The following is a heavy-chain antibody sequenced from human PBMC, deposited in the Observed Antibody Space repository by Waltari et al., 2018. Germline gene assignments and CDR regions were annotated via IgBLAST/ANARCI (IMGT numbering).Heavy chain of an antibody. CDR1: GGSISTYY. CDR3: VSSYDSTGPIDF. V-gene: IGHV4-59*08. CDR2: VYYRGNT. D-gene: IGHD3-22*01. Sequence: QVQLQESGPGLVKPSETLSLTCNVSGGSISTYYWSWIRQPPGKGLEWIGYVYYRGNTNYNPSLKGRVTISVDTSKSQFSLKLSSVTAADTGVYFCVSSYDSTGPIDFWGQGTQVTVSS. J-gene: IGHJ4*02.